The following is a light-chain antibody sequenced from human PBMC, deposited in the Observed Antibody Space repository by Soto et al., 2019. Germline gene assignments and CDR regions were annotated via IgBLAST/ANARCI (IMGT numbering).Light chain of an antibody. CDR2: EVS. Sequence: QSALTQPASVSGSPGQSITISCTGTNSDVGGYNYVSWYQQHPGKAPELMIYEVSHRPSGVSNRFSGSKSDNTASLTISGLQAGDEADYYCSSYTSISTLYVFGTGTKVTVL. V-gene: IGLV2-14*01. CDR3: SSYTSISTLYV. CDR1: NSDVGGYNY. J-gene: IGLJ1*01.